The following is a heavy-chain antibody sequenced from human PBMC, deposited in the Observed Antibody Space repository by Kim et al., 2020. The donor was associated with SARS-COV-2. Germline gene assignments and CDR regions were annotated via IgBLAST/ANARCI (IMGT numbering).Heavy chain of an antibody. D-gene: IGHD3-3*01. Sequence: SETLSLTCTVSGGSISSYYWSWIRQPPGKGLEWIGYIYSSGSTNYNPSLNSRVTVSVDTSKNQFSLKLSSVTAADTAVYYCARALIFGVVIVWFDPWGQGTLVTVAS. CDR3: ARALIFGVVIVWFDP. J-gene: IGHJ5*02. CDR1: GGSISSYY. CDR2: IYSSGST. V-gene: IGHV4-59*01.